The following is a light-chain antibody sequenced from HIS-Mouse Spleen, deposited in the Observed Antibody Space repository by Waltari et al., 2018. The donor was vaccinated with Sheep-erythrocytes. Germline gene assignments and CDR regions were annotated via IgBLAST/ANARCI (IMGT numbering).Light chain of an antibody. CDR1: QSVSSY. J-gene: IGKJ2*01. V-gene: IGKV3-20*01. Sequence: EIVLTQSPATLSLSPGEIATLSCRASQSVSSYLAWYQQKPGQAPRLLIYDASNRATGIPARFSGSGSGTDFTLTISRLEPEDFAVYYCQQYGSSPYTFGQGTKLEIK. CDR3: QQYGSSPYT. CDR2: DAS.